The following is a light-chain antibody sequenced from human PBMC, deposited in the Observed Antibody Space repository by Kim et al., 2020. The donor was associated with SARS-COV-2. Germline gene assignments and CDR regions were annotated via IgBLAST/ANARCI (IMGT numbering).Light chain of an antibody. CDR1: GNNVVDDG. V-gene: IGLV10-54*04. J-gene: IGLJ3*02. CDR3: SAWDSRLSVWV. Sequence: APAPCGGDGNNVVDDGAAWLQQHQGHPPRLLSYRNNDRPSGLSDRSSASRSGNTASLTITRLQAEDEADYYCSAWDSRLSVWVFGGGTKVTVL. CDR2: RNN.